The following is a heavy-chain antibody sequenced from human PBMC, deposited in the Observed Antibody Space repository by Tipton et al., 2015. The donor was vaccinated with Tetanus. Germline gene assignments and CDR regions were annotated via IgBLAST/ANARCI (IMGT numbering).Heavy chain of an antibody. D-gene: IGHD4-23*01. J-gene: IGHJ4*02. CDR2: IYYGGNT. CDR3: ATGRRTVGFDY. CDR1: GGSISSESYY. V-gene: IGHV4-39*01. Sequence: TLSLICTVSGGSISSESYYWAWIRQTPGKGLEWIGSIYYGGNTYYNPSLKSRLTMAVDASKTQVSLKLSSVTAAGTAVYYCATGRRTVGFDYWGQGALVTVSS.